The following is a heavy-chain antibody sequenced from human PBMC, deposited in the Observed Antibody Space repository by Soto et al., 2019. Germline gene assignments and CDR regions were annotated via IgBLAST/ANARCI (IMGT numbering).Heavy chain of an antibody. CDR1: GFSLSTSGVG. Sequence: QITLKESGPPLVKPTQTLTLTCTFSGFSLSTSGVGVGWIRQPPGKALEWLALIYWDDDKRYSPSLKSRLTITKDPSNNQVVLTMTNMDPVDTATYYCAHVYGGYDNFDYWGQGTLVTVSS. J-gene: IGHJ4*02. D-gene: IGHD5-12*01. V-gene: IGHV2-5*02. CDR2: IYWDDDK. CDR3: AHVYGGYDNFDY.